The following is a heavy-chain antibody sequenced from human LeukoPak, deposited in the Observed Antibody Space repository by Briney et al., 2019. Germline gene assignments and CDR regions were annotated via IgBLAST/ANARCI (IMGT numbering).Heavy chain of an antibody. D-gene: IGHD3-9*01. CDR3: ARGVLTQGRGAFDI. CDR2: IIPNSGGT. Sequence: ASVKVSCKASGYTFTVYYIHWLRQAPGQGPEWMGWIIPNSGGTNYAQKFQDRVAMTRDTSINTAYMELSSLTYDDTAVYYCARGVLTQGRGAFDIWGQGAMVTVSS. V-gene: IGHV1-2*02. CDR1: GYTFTVYY. J-gene: IGHJ3*02.